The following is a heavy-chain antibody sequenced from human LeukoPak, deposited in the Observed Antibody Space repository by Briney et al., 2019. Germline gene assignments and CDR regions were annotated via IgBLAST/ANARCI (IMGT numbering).Heavy chain of an antibody. CDR3: ARGLRDRYGMDV. Sequence: GGSLKLSCAASGYTFSSYGMHWVRQAPGKGLEWVAFIRFDGTIKDYADSVKGRFTISRDNSKNTQNLLMNSLRVEDTAMYYCARGLRDRYGMDVWGQGTTVTVSS. CDR2: IRFDGTIK. V-gene: IGHV3-30*02. CDR1: GYTFSSYG. J-gene: IGHJ6*02.